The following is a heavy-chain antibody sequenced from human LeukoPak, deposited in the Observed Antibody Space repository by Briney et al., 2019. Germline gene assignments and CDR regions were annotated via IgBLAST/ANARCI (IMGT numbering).Heavy chain of an antibody. CDR2: ISGSGGST. Sequence: PGGSLRLSCAASGFTFSSYAMSWVRQAPGKGLGWVSAISGSGGSTYYADSVKGRFTISRDNAKNSLYLQMNSLRAEDTAVYYCARVAWVQDYSNYYYYYGMDVWGQGTTVTVSS. D-gene: IGHD4-11*01. CDR3: ARVAWVQDYSNYYYYYGMDV. CDR1: GFTFSSYA. J-gene: IGHJ6*02. V-gene: IGHV3-23*01.